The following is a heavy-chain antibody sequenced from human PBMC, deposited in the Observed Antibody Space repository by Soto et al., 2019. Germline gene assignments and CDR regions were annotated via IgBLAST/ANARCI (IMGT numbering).Heavy chain of an antibody. D-gene: IGHD6-19*01. J-gene: IGHJ5*02. Sequence: QVQLVESGGGVVQPGRSLRLSCAASGFTFSLYGIHWVRQAPGKGLEWLAVISHDGSSKYYADSVKGRFTVSRDNSKNSVYLQMNSLRGEDTAIYYCAKDFPSGSSRYDGFDPWGLGTSVIVS. V-gene: IGHV3-30*18. CDR1: GFTFSLYG. CDR2: ISHDGSSK. CDR3: AKDFPSGSSRYDGFDP.